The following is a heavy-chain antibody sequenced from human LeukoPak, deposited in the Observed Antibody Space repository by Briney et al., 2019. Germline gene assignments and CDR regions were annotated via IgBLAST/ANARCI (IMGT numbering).Heavy chain of an antibody. CDR3: ARDPQYWGRGAVDI. J-gene: IGHJ3*02. D-gene: IGHD3-16*01. CDR2: IYSGGST. CDR1: GFTVSSNY. Sequence: GGSLRLSCAASGFTVSSNYMSWVRQAPGKGLEWVSVIYSGGSTYYADSVKGRFTISRDNSKNTLYLQMNSLRAEDTAVYYCARDPQYWGRGAVDIWGQGTMVTVSS. V-gene: IGHV3-66*01.